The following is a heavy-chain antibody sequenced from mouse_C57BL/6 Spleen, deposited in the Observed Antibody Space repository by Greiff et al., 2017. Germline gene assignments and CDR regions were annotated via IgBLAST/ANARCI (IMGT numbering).Heavy chain of an antibody. D-gene: IGHD2-4*01. CDR2: IHPNSGST. V-gene: IGHV1-64*01. CDR1: GYTFTSYW. J-gene: IGHJ3*01. CDR3: AREDYDEGFAY. Sequence: QVHVKQPGAELVKPGASVKLSCKASGYTFTSYWMHWVKQRPGQGLEWIGMIHPNSGSTNYNEKFKSKATLTVDKSSSTAYMQLSSLTSEDSAVYYCAREDYDEGFAYWGQGTLVTVSA.